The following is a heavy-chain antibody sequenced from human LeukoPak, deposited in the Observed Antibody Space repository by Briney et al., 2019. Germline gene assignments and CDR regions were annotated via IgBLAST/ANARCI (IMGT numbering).Heavy chain of an antibody. V-gene: IGHV3-33*01. J-gene: IGHJ4*02. CDR1: GFTFSSYG. CDR3: ARQLMATASGLIDY. Sequence: GGSLRLSCAASGFTFSSYGMHWVRQAPGKGLEWVAVIWYDGSNKYNADSVKGRFTISRDNSKNTLYLQMNSLRAEDTAVYYCARQLMATASGLIDYWGQGTLVTVSS. D-gene: IGHD5-24*01. CDR2: IWYDGSNK.